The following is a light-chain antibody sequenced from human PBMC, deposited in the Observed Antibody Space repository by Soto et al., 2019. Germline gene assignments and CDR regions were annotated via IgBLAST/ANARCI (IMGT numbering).Light chain of an antibody. CDR2: QVT. CDR1: SSDVGGYYY. CDR3: CSYSSSSTFYV. Sequence: QSALTQPASVSGSPGQSITVSCTGTSSDVGGYYYVSWYQVHPGKAPKLMIFQVTNRPSGVSNRFPGSKSGNTASLTISGLRAEDEADYYCCSYSSSSTFYVFGTGTKVTVL. J-gene: IGLJ1*01. V-gene: IGLV2-14*01.